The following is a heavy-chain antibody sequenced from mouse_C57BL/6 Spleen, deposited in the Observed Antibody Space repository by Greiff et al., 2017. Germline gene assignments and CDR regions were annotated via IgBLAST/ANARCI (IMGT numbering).Heavy chain of an antibody. CDR3: AREGVYDGYYYWYFDV. CDR2: IYPGDGDT. D-gene: IGHD2-3*01. V-gene: IGHV1-82*01. CDR1: GYAFSTYR. Sequence: VKLVESGPELVKPGASVKISCKASGYAFSTYRMNWVKQSPGKCLEWIGRIYPGDGDTKYNGKFKGKATLTADKSSSTAYMQLSSLTSEDSAVYFCAREGVYDGYYYWYFDVWGTGTTVTVSS. J-gene: IGHJ1*03.